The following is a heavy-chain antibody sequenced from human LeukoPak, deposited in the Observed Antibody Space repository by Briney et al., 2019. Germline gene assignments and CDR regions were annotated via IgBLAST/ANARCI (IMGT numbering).Heavy chain of an antibody. CDR3: ARESIAVAGAPFDY. CDR1: GFTFSSYE. V-gene: IGHV3-48*03. CDR2: ISSGSTI. Sequence: GGSLRLSCAASGFTFSSYEMNWVRQAPGKGLEWVSYISSGSTIHDADSVKGRFTISRDNAKNSLYLQMNSLRAEDTAVYYCARESIAVAGAPFDYWGQGTLVTVSS. J-gene: IGHJ4*02. D-gene: IGHD6-19*01.